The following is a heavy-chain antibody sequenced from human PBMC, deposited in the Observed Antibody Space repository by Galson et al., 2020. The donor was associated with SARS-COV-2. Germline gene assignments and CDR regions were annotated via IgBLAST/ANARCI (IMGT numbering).Heavy chain of an antibody. CDR3: ARGGVAAAIYLGAGIGWFDP. D-gene: IGHD2-2*01. Sequence: SETLSLTCAVSGGSISSGGYSWSWLRQPPGKGLEWIGYIYHSGSTYYNPSLKSRVTISVDRSKNQFSLKLSSVTAADTAVYYCARGGVAAAIYLGAGIGWFDPWGQGTLVTVSS. CDR1: GGSISSGGYS. V-gene: IGHV4-30-2*01. CDR2: IYHSGST. J-gene: IGHJ5*02.